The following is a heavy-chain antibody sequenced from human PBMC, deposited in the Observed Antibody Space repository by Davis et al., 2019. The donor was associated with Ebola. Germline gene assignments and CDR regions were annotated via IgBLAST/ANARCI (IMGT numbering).Heavy chain of an antibody. CDR2: IGTAGDT. J-gene: IGHJ4*02. D-gene: IGHD5-18*01. V-gene: IGHV3-13*01. Sequence: GESLKISCAASGFTFSSYDMHWVRQGTGKGLEWVSAIGTAGDTYYPGSVKGRFTISRENAKNSLYLQMNSLRAEATAVYYCARVRFGDTAVDYWGQGTLVTVSS. CDR1: GFTFSSYD. CDR3: ARVRFGDTAVDY.